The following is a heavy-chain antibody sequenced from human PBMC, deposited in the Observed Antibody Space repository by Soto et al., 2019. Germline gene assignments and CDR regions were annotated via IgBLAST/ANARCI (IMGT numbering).Heavy chain of an antibody. D-gene: IGHD4-17*01. Sequence: QVQLVQSGAEVRKPGASVKVSCEASDNSFSSYGISWVRQAPGQGLEWMAWFSAYNDDTTYAQNFQGRVTLTTDTSTTTAYMELRSLRSDDTAVYYCARHSTVTTYYGMDVWGQGTTVTVS. CDR3: ARHSTVTTYYGMDV. J-gene: IGHJ6*02. CDR2: FSAYNDDT. V-gene: IGHV1-18*01. CDR1: DNSFSSYG.